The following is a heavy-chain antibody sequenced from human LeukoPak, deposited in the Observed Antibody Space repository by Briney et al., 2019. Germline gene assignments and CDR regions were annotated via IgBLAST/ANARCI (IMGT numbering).Heavy chain of an antibody. CDR2: IDYSGHT. CDR3: VRENNGYGGNQAFDY. V-gene: IGHV4-30-4*01. J-gene: IGHJ4*02. Sequence: SQTLSLTCAVSGVSIRSGDLVWIWMPQPPGQGLESIGYIDYSGHTYYNPYVKSRVSISVDTSKNQFSLTLSSVTAADTAVCYWVRENNGYGGNQAFDYWGQGTLVTVSS. D-gene: IGHD4-23*01. CDR1: GVSIRSGDLV.